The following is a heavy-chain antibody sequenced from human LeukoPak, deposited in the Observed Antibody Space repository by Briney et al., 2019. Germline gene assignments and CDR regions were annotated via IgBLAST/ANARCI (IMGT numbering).Heavy chain of an antibody. D-gene: IGHD3-9*01. Sequence: PGGSLRLSCAAPGFTFSNYGLSWVRQAPGKGLEWVSHISSSGDSTYYADSVKGRFTISRDNSKNTLYLQMNSLRSEDTAVYYCARPHGNDILTGFDYWGQGTLVTVSS. CDR3: ARPHGNDILTGFDY. J-gene: IGHJ4*02. CDR2: ISSSGDST. CDR1: GFTFSNYG. V-gene: IGHV3-23*01.